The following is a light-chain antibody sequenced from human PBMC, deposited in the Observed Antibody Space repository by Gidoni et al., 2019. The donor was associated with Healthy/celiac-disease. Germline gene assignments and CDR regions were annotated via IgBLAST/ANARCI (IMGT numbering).Light chain of an antibody. V-gene: IGKV1-39*01. CDR1: QSISSY. Sequence: DIQMTQSPSSLSASVGDRVTITCRASQSISSYLNWYQQKPGKAPKLLIYAASSLQCGVPSRFSGSGSGTDFTLTISSLPPEDFATFYCQQSYSTLLTFXGXTKVEIK. J-gene: IGKJ4*01. CDR2: AAS. CDR3: QQSYSTLLT.